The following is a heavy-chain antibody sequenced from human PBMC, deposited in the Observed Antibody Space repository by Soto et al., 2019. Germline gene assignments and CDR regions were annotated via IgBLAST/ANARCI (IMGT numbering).Heavy chain of an antibody. Sequence: GGSLRLSCAASGFTFSNYAMSWVRQAPGKGLEWVSGISGSGGSTYHADSLKGRFTISRDNSKNTLYLQMNSLRAEDTAIYYCAKSPYSSSWYYFDYWGQGILVTVSS. CDR1: GFTFSNYA. D-gene: IGHD6-13*01. CDR2: ISGSGGST. CDR3: AKSPYSSSWYYFDY. V-gene: IGHV3-23*01. J-gene: IGHJ4*02.